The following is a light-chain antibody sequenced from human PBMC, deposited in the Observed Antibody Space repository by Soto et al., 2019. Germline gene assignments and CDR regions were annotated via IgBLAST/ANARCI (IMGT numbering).Light chain of an antibody. CDR3: QQYNNWPPNLT. J-gene: IGKJ3*01. V-gene: IGKV3-15*01. CDR2: GAS. Sequence: EIVMTQSPATLSVSPGERATLSCRASQSVSSNLAWYQQKPGQAPRLLIYGASTRATGIPARFSGSGSGTEFTLTISSLQSEDFAVYYCQQYNNWPPNLTFCPGTKVDIK. CDR1: QSVSSN.